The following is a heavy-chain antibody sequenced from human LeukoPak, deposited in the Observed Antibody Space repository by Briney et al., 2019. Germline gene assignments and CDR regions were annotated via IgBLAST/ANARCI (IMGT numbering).Heavy chain of an antibody. CDR2: IRYDESNS. V-gene: IGHV3-30*02. D-gene: IGHD1-7*01. J-gene: IGHJ6*03. CDR1: GFTFSRYG. CDR3: AKSFLELEAYDYYMDV. Sequence: PGGSLRLSCAASGFTFSRYGMHWVRQAPGKGLEWVAVIRYDESNSYYADSVKGRFTISRDNSKKTLYLQMNSLRAEDTAVYYCAKSFLELEAYDYYMDVWGKGTTVTVSS.